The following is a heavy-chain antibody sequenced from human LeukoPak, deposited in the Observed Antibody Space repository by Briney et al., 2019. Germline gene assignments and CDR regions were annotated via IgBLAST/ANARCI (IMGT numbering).Heavy chain of an antibody. V-gene: IGHV4-39*07. D-gene: IGHD2-2*01. CDR1: GGSVSSGSYY. J-gene: IGHJ6*04. CDR2: IYYSGST. Sequence: SETLSLTCTVSGGSVSSGSYYWGWIRQPPGKGLEWVGSIYYSGSTYYKPSLKSRVTTLVDTSKNQFSLKLSSVTAADTAVYYCAIPPHLRYCSSTSCYEMGVWGKGTTVTVSS. CDR3: AIPPHLRYCSSTSCYEMGV.